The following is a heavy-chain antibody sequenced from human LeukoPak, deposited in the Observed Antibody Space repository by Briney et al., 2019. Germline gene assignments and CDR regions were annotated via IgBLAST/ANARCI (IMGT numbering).Heavy chain of an antibody. Sequence: PGGSLRLSCGASGFSFTDYTFTWVRQAPGKGLQWVSSISTSSTLIYYADSVKGRFTVPRDNAKNSLYLQMNSLRVDDTAVYYCARESRAAIDYWGQGTLVTVSS. CDR2: ISTSSTLI. CDR1: GFSFTDYT. J-gene: IGHJ4*02. V-gene: IGHV3-21*01. D-gene: IGHD2-15*01. CDR3: ARESRAAIDY.